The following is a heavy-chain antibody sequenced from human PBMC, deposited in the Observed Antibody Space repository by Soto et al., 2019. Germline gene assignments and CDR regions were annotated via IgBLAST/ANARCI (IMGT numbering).Heavy chain of an antibody. CDR2: INTDGSTT. V-gene: IGHV3-74*01. J-gene: IGHJ4*02. CDR1: GFTFNTYW. Sequence: EVQLVESGGGLVQPGGSLRLSCAASGFTFNTYWMHWVRQAPGKGLVWVSRINTDGSTTNYADSVEGRFTISRDNAKNKLYLQMNSLRAEDTAVYYCARVGVGAYHFDYWGQGTLVTVSS. D-gene: IGHD1-26*01. CDR3: ARVGVGAYHFDY.